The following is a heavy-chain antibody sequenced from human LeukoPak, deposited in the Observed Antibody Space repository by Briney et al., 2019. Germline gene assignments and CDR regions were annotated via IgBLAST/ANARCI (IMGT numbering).Heavy chain of an antibody. CDR1: GGSLSGDY. CDR3: ARGFGNVRGVT. Sequence: PSETLSLTCAVYGGSLSGDYWSWIRQSPGKGLEWIGEINHSGNTNYNPSPKSRATMSVDTSKNQISLKLSSVTAADTAVYYCARGFGNVRGVTWGQGTLVTVSS. J-gene: IGHJ5*02. V-gene: IGHV4-34*01. CDR2: INHSGNT. D-gene: IGHD3-10*01.